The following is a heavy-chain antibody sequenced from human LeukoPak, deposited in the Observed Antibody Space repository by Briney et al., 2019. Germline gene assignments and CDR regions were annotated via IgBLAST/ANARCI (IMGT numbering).Heavy chain of an antibody. D-gene: IGHD1-1*01. Sequence: PGGSLRLSCAASGLTLYNVWMSWVRQAPGKGLEWVAVIWYDGSNEYYADSVKGRFTVSRDNSKNTLYLQMNSLRAEDTAVYYCVKGLVQTTMSYSVDYWGQGALVTVSS. J-gene: IGHJ4*02. V-gene: IGHV3-30*02. CDR2: IWYDGSNE. CDR3: VKGLVQTTMSYSVDY. CDR1: GLTLYNVW.